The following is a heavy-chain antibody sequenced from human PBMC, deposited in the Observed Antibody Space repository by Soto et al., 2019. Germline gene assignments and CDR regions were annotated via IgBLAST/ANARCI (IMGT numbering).Heavy chain of an antibody. CDR1: GFTCSSYA. J-gene: IGHJ4*02. V-gene: IGHV3-23*01. CDR3: ATLGPPPDY. CDR2: ISGSGGST. Sequence: GGSLRLACAASGFTCSSYAMSCVRQAPGKGLEWVSAISGSGGSTYYADSVKGRFTISRDNSKNTLYLQMNSLRAEDTAVYYCATLGPPPDYWGQGTLVTVSS.